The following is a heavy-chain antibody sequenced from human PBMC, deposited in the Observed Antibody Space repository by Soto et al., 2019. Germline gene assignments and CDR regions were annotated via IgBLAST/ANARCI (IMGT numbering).Heavy chain of an antibody. V-gene: IGHV3-23*01. J-gene: IGHJ4*02. CDR3: ARIGSGSYYDY. D-gene: IGHD1-26*01. CDR1: GFIFSHYA. Sequence: EVQLLESGGDLVQPGGSLRLSCAASGFIFSHYAMSWVRQAPGNGLEWVSPISSSGGSPYYADSVKGRFTVSRDNSKHMLDLQMNNLRAEDTAVYYCARIGSGSYYDYWGQGTLVAVSS. CDR2: ISSSGGSP.